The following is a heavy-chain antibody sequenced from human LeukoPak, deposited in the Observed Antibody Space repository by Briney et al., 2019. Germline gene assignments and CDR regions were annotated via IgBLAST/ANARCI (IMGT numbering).Heavy chain of an antibody. CDR1: GFTFTRYA. J-gene: IGHJ4*02. CDR3: ARDDALATDGFDS. CDR2: VSYDGNDK. Sequence: GGSLRLSCVASGFTFTRYAMHWVRQAPGKGLEWVTVVSYDGNDKYYADSVKGRFTISRDNSKNTVYLQMNSLGAEDTAVYYCARDDALATDGFDSWGQGTLVTVSS. V-gene: IGHV3-30*04. D-gene: IGHD5-24*01.